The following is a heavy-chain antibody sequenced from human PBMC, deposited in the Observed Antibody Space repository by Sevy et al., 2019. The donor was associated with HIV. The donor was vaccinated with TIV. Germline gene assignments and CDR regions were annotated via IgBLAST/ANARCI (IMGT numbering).Heavy chain of an antibody. CDR3: ARHCGSTSCSHAFDI. D-gene: IGHD2-2*01. V-gene: IGHV4-34*01. J-gene: IGHJ3*02. Sequence: SETLSLTCAVYGGSFSGYYWSWIRQPPGRGLEWIGEINHSGSTNYNPSLKSRVTISEDTSKNQFYLKLSSVTAPDTAVYYCARHCGSTSCSHAFDIWGQGTVVTVSS. CDR1: GGSFSGYY. CDR2: INHSGST.